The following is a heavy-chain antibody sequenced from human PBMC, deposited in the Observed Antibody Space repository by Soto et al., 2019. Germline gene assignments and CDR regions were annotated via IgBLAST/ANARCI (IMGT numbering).Heavy chain of an antibody. D-gene: IGHD3-10*01. CDR1: GGTLSDHG. V-gene: IGHV1-69*06. CDR2: TIPVFNTA. J-gene: IGHJ3*02. CDR3: ARGVYGSGNYYTGPSAFDI. Sequence: QVQLEQSGAEVKKPGSSVKISCKASGGTLSDHGVSWLRQAPGQGLEWVGGTIPVFNTAKYAPKFQGRVTIAADKSTNIAYMKLGSLRSDYTAFYYCARGVYGSGNYYTGPSAFDIWGQGTLVIVSS.